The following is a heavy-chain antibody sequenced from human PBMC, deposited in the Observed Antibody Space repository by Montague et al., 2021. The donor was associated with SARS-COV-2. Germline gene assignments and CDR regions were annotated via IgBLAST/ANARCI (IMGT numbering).Heavy chain of an antibody. Sequence: SETLSLTCSISGGSITGFYWRWIRQPPGKGLEWIGEISHSGSTNYSPSLKSRVTISVDTSKNQISLKLSSVTAADTAVYYCASGSDSSSCYSPKYYFDYWGQGTLVTVSS. D-gene: IGHD2-2*01. V-gene: IGHV4-34*01. CDR3: ASGSDSSSCYSPKYYFDY. CDR2: ISHSGST. CDR1: GGSITGFY. J-gene: IGHJ4*02.